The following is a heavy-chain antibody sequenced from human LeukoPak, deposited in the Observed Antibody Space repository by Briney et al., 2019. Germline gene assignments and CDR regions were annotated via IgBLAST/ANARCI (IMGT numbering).Heavy chain of an antibody. J-gene: IGHJ4*02. CDR3: AGSVFDY. V-gene: IGHV3-48*01. D-gene: IGHD2-8*01. CDR2: ISSSSSTI. CDR1: GFTFSNFG. Sequence: QPGGSLRLYCAASGFTFSNFGMNWVRQAPGKGLEWVSYISSSSSTIYYADSVKGRFTISRDNAKNSLYLQMNSLRAEDTAVYYCAGSVFDYWGQGTLVTVSS.